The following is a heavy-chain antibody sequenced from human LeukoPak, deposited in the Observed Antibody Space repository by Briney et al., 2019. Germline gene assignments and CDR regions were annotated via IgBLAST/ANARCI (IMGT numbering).Heavy chain of an antibody. CDR2: INHSGST. D-gene: IGHD1-26*01. V-gene: IGHV4-4*02. Sequence: PSETLSLTCDVSGDSISGSNWWNWVRQPPGKGPEWIGEINHSGSTNYNPSLKSRVTISVDTSKNQFSLKLSSVTAADTAVYYCAKDPIVGATPSGNAFDIWGQGTMVTVSS. CDR3: AKDPIVGATPSGNAFDI. J-gene: IGHJ3*02. CDR1: GDSISGSNW.